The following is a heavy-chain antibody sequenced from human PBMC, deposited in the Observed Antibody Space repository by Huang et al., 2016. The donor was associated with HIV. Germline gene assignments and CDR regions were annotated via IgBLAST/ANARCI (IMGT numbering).Heavy chain of an antibody. CDR2: ISTSNGKT. CDR1: GYTFTSSG. J-gene: IGHJ3*01. V-gene: IGHV1-18*04. CDR3: ARNMWIELWSRAFDV. D-gene: IGHD5-18*01. Sequence: QVQLVQSGAEVKKPGASVKVSCTASGYTFTSSGISWVRQAPGQGLEWMGWISTSNGKTKYAQNRQGRATVTTDTATSTAYMELRSLRYDDTAVYYCARNMWIELWSRAFDVWGQGTVVSVSS.